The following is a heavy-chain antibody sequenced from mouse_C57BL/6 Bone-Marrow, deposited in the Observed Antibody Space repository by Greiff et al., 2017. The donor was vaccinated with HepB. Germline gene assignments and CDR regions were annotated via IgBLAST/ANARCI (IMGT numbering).Heavy chain of an antibody. CDR3: ARWTDGYSFAY. J-gene: IGHJ3*01. CDR2: IYPSDSET. V-gene: IGHV1-61*01. Sequence: VQLQQPGAELVRPGSSVKLSCKASGYTFTSYWMDWVKQRPGQGLEWIGNIYPSDSETHYNQKFKDKATLTVDKSSSTAYMQLSSLTSEDSAVYYCARWTDGYSFAYWGQGTLVTVSA. CDR1: GYTFTSYW. D-gene: IGHD2-3*01.